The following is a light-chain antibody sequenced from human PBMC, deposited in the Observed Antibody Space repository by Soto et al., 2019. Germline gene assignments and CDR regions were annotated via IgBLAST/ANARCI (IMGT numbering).Light chain of an antibody. CDR2: GAF. V-gene: IGKV3-20*01. CDR1: QSVTANS. J-gene: IGKJ1*01. CDR3: LQYGSNLWT. Sequence: EIALTQSPGTLSLSPGERATLSCRASQSVTANSLAWYQQKPGQAPRLLIYGAFIVATGIPDRFSGSGSGTDFPLTISSLEPEDFAVYYCLQYGSNLWTFVQGTKVEIK.